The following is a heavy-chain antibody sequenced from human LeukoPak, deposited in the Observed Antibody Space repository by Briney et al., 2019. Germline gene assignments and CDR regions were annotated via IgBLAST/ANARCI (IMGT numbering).Heavy chain of an antibody. D-gene: IGHD6-13*01. CDR3: AKDQTLAAAGTSNLDF. V-gene: IGHV3-23*01. CDR1: GFTFSSYA. Sequence: GGSLRLSCAASGFTFSSYAMGWVRQAPGKGLEWVSTISGSGSTTYYADSVKGRLTIYRDNSKITLHLQMNSLRAEDTAVYYCAKDQTLAAAGTSNLDFWGQGTLVTVSS. CDR2: ISGSGSTT. J-gene: IGHJ4*02.